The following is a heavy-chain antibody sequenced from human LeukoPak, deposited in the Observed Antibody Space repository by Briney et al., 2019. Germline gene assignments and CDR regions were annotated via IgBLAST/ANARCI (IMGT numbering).Heavy chain of an antibody. J-gene: IGHJ4*02. CDR3: ARDNPPDY. V-gene: IGHV3-7*03. CDR2: IKQDGSEK. CDR1: GFTFSSYA. Sequence: GGSLRLSCAASGFTFSSYAMSWVRQAPGKGLEWVANIKQDGSEKSYVESVRGRFTISRDNAKNSLYLQLNSLRAEDTALYYCARDNPPDYWGQGTLVTVSS.